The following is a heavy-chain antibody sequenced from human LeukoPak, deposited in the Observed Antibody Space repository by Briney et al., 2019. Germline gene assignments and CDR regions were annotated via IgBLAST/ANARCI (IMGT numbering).Heavy chain of an antibody. D-gene: IGHD6-13*01. Sequence: GGSLRLSCEASGFTFSRFAMTWVRQAPGKGLEWVSTIGGLGESTNYADSVKGRFTISIDNSKNTLYLPMDSLRTEDTAVYYCARGSGRIAAGGSEHYWGQGTLVTVSS. J-gene: IGHJ4*02. CDR1: GFTFSRFA. V-gene: IGHV3-23*01. CDR2: IGGLGEST. CDR3: ARGSGRIAAGGSEHY.